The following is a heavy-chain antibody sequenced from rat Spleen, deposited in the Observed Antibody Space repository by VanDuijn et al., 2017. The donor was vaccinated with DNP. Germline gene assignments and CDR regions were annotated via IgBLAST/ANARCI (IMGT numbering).Heavy chain of an antibody. CDR2: INKDSSVI. CDR3: VREELGVDY. V-gene: IGHV4-2*01. D-gene: IGHD4-3*01. J-gene: IGHJ2*01. CDR1: GFNFNEYW. Sequence: EVQLVESGGGLVQPGRSMKLSCAASGFNFNEYWMGWVRQAPGKGLEWIAEINKDSSVIKYIPSLKDKITISRDNAQNTLYLQMNKLGSEDTAIYYCVREELGVDYWGQGVMVTVSS.